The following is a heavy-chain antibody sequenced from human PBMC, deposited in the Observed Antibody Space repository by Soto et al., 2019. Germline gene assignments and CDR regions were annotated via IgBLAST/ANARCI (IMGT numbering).Heavy chain of an antibody. V-gene: IGHV4-59*01. CDR2: IYYSGST. CDR3: ARGVGSYGYDYYDSSGYYYDY. J-gene: IGHJ4*02. Sequence: SETLSLTCTVSGGSIISSYWSWMRQPPGKGLEWIGYIYYSGSTNYNPSLKSRVTISVDTSKNQFSLKLSSVTAADTAVYYCARGVGSYGYDYYDSSGYYYDYWGQGTLVTVSS. CDR1: GGSIISSY. D-gene: IGHD3-22*01.